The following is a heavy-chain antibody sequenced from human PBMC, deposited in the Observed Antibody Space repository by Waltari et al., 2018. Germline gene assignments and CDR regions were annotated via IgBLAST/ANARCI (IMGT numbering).Heavy chain of an antibody. CDR3: ARVLYGGNLDAFDI. V-gene: IGHV1-69*12. CDR1: GGTFSSYA. J-gene: IGHJ3*02. D-gene: IGHD2-15*01. Sequence: QVQRVQSGAEVKKPGSSVKVSCKASGGTFSSYAISWVRQAPGQGLLWLGGIIPIFGTANYAQKFQGRITLTADESASTAYMVLSRLRSEDPAVSYCARVLYGGNLDAFDIWGQGTMVTVSS. CDR2: IIPIFGTA.